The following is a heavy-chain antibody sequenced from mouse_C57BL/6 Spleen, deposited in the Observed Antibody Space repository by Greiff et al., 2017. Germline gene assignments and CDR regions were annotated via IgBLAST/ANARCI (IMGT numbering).Heavy chain of an antibody. J-gene: IGHJ3*01. CDR3: TTDYGSSLFAY. V-gene: IGHV14-1*01. Sequence: VQLQQSGAELVRPGASVKLSCTASGFNIKDYYMHWVKQRPEQGLEWIGRIDPEDGDTEYAPKFQGKATMTADTSSNTAYLQLSSLTSEDTAVYYCTTDYGSSLFAYWGKGTLVTVSA. CDR1: GFNIKDYY. CDR2: IDPEDGDT. D-gene: IGHD1-1*01.